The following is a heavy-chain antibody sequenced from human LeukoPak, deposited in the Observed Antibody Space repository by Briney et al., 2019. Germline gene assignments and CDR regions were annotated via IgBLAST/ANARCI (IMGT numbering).Heavy chain of an antibody. D-gene: IGHD2-8*02. Sequence: GGSLRLSCAASGFTFSSYAMSWVRQAPGRGLEWVAVIKQDGSDKYYVDSLKGRFTISRDNAKNSLYLQMDSLRAEDTAVYYCARGVPTGVDYFDYWGQGTLVTVSS. V-gene: IGHV3-7*01. J-gene: IGHJ4*02. CDR3: ARGVPTGVDYFDY. CDR1: GFTFSSYA. CDR2: IKQDGSDK.